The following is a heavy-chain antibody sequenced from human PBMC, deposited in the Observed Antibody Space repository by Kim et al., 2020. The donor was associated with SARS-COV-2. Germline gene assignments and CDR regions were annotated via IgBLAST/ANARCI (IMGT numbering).Heavy chain of an antibody. CDR2: IYYSGST. J-gene: IGHJ4*02. D-gene: IGHD3-22*01. V-gene: IGHV4-59*08. Sequence: SETLSLTCTVSVGSISTYFWSWIRQPPGKGLEWIGYIYYSGSTNYNPSLKSRVTISVDTSKNQFSLKLSSVTAADTATYYCARRIYSYDGSGYYYYFDYWGQGTLVTVSS. CDR1: VGSISTYF. CDR3: ARRIYSYDGSGYYYYFDY.